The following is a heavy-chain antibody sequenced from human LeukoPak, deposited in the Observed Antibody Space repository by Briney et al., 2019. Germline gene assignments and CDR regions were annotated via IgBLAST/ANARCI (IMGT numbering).Heavy chain of an antibody. D-gene: IGHD5-18*01. CDR2: ISGSGGST. CDR1: GFTFSSYA. CDR3: AKLPGPYSYGYGHAFDI. V-gene: IGHV3-23*01. J-gene: IGHJ3*02. Sequence: GGSLRLSSAASGFTFSSYAVSWVRQAPGKGLEWVSAISGSGGSTYYADSVKGRFTISRDNSKNTLYLQMNSLRAEDTAVYYCAKLPGPYSYGYGHAFDIWGQGTMVTVSS.